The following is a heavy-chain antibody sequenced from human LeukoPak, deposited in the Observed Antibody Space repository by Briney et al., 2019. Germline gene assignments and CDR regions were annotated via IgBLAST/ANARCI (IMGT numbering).Heavy chain of an antibody. V-gene: IGHV3-53*01. Sequence: GGSLRLSCTVSGFTVSSNSMSWVRQAPGKGLEWVSFIYSDNTHYSDSVKGRFTISRDNAKNTLYLQMNSLRAEDTAVYYCARRAGAYSHPYDYWGQGTLVTVSS. CDR1: GFTVSSNS. CDR3: ARRAGAYSHPYDY. D-gene: IGHD4/OR15-4a*01. J-gene: IGHJ4*02. CDR2: IYSDNT.